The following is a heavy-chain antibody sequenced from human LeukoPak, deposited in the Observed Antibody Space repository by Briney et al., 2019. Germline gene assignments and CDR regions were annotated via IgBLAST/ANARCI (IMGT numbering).Heavy chain of an antibody. CDR1: GFTFSTSA. CDR3: ARDPPYYYDSSGYYYFDY. J-gene: IGHJ4*02. V-gene: IGHV3-48*01. CDR2: ISSSSSTI. D-gene: IGHD3-22*01. Sequence: RLGGSLRLSCAASGFTFSTSAMHWVRQAPGKGLEWVSNISSSSSTIYYADSVKGRFTISRDNAKNSLYLQMNSLRAEDTAVYYCARDPPYYYDSSGYYYFDYWGQGTLVTVSS.